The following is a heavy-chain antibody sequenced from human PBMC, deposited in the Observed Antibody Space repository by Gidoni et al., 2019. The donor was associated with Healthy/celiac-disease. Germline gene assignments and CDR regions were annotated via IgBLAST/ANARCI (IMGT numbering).Heavy chain of an antibody. V-gene: IGHV1-18*01. Sequence: QVQLVQSGAEVKKPGASVKVSCKASGYTFTSYGISWVRQAPGQGLEWMGWISAYNGNTNYAQKLQGRVTMTTDTSTSTAYMELRSLRSDDTAVYYCARENYSGWYAPTIYYYYYGMDVWGQGTTVTVSS. CDR2: ISAYNGNT. CDR1: GYTFTSYG. CDR3: ARENYSGWYAPTIYYYYYGMDV. D-gene: IGHD6-19*01. J-gene: IGHJ6*02.